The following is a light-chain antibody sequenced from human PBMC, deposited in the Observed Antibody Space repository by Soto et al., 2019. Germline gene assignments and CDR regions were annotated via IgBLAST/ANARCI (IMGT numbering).Light chain of an antibody. CDR1: SSNIGAGYD. CDR3: QSYDSSLSALYV. CDR2: GNS. V-gene: IGLV1-40*01. Sequence: VLTQPPSVSGAPGQRVTISCTGSSSNIGAGYDVHWYQQLPGTAPKLLIYGNSNRPSGVPDRFSGSKSGTSASLAITGLQAEDEADYYCQSYDSSLSALYVFGTGTKVTVL. J-gene: IGLJ1*01.